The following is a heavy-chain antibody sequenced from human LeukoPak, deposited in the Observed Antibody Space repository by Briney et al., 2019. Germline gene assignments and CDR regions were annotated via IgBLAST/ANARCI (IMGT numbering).Heavy chain of an antibody. CDR2: ISDGGGNI. V-gene: IGHV3-23*01. J-gene: IGHJ1*01. Sequence: GGSLRLSCAASGFTFSSYAMTWVRQAPGKGLEWVAAISDGGGNIYYADSVMGRFTISRDNSKNTLYLQLNSLRAEDTAIYYCAKTLFYDRGHETFQHWGQGTLVTVSS. D-gene: IGHD2/OR15-2a*01. CDR1: GFTFSSYA. CDR3: AKTLFYDRGHETFQH.